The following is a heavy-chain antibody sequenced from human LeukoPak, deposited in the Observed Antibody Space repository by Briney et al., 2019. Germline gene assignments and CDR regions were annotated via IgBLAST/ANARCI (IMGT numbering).Heavy chain of an antibody. V-gene: IGHV3-23*01. D-gene: IGHD2-21*02. CDR2: ISGKIGPST. CDR3: AKHLGVTPNPFDY. J-gene: IGHJ4*02. Sequence: GGSLRLSCAVSGFTFSSYAMNGVRQAPGKGLERVSAISGKIGPSTYYADAVKGRFTISRDTSKNTLYLQISSLRADDTAVYYCAKHLGVTPNPFDYWGQGTLVTVSS. CDR1: GFTFSSYA.